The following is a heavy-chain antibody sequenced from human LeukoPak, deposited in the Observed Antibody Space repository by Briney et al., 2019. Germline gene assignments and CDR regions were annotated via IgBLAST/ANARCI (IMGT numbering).Heavy chain of an antibody. CDR3: ARGSTNYYDSRTN. CDR1: GFTFSSYS. V-gene: IGHV3-21*01. D-gene: IGHD3-22*01. CDR2: ISSSSSYI. J-gene: IGHJ4*02. Sequence: GGSLRPSCAASGFTFSSYSMNWVRQAPGKGLEWVSSISSSSSYIYYADSVKGRFTISRDNAKNSLYLQMNSLRAEDTAVYYCARGSTNYYDSRTNWGQGTLVTVSS.